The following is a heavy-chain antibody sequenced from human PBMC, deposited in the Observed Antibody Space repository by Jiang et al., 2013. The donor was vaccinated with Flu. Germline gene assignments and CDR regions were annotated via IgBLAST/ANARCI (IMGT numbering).Heavy chain of an antibody. V-gene: IGHV1-69*04. D-gene: IGHD3-22*01. Sequence: GAEVKKPGASVKVSCKASGGTFSSYAISWVRQAPGQGLEWMGRIIPILGIANYAQKFQGRVTITADKSTSTAYMELSSLRSEDTAVYYCARLQSIYYYDSSGFFDYWGQGTLVTVSS. CDR1: GGTFSSYA. CDR3: ARLQSIYYYDSSGFFDY. CDR2: IIPILGIA. J-gene: IGHJ4*02.